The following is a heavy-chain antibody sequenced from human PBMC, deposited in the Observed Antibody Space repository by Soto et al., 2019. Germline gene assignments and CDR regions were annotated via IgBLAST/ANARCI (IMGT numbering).Heavy chain of an antibody. CDR1: GFTFSSYA. J-gene: IGHJ4*02. V-gene: IGHV3-64*01. D-gene: IGHD3-22*01. Sequence: EVQLVESGGGLVQPGGSLRLSCAASGFTFSSYAMHWVRQAPGKGLEYVSAISSYGGSTYYANSVKGRFTISRDNSKNTLSLQMGSLRAEDLAVYYCARDPDSSGYYYFEYWGQGTLVTVSS. CDR3: ARDPDSSGYYYFEY. CDR2: ISSYGGST.